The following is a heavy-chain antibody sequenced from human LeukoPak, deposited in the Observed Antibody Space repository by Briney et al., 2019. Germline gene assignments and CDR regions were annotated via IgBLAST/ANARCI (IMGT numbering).Heavy chain of an antibody. J-gene: IGHJ4*02. V-gene: IGHV4-39*02. Sequence: PTETLSLTCTVSGVSISSSSYYWGWIRQPPGKGLEWIGSIYYSGSTYYNPSLKSRVTISVDTSKNQFSLKLSSVTAADTAVYYCARDSSGFDYWGQGTLATVSS. CDR2: IYYSGST. CDR1: GVSISSSSYY. CDR3: ARDSSGFDY. D-gene: IGHD6-19*01.